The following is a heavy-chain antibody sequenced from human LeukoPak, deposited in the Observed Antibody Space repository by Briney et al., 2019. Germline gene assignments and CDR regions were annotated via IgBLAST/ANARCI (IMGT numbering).Heavy chain of an antibody. CDR1: GFIFSSYD. D-gene: IGHD2-8*01. CDR2: IRFDGSII. J-gene: IGHJ1*01. V-gene: IGHV3-30*02. Sequence: GSLRLSCAASGFIFSSYDMHWVRQAPGKGLEWVAFIRFDGSIIYYTDSVKGRFTISRDNSKNTLYLQMNSLRAEDTAVYYCAKDEIFGVYEYFQHWGQGTLVTVSS. CDR3: AKDEIFGVYEYFQH.